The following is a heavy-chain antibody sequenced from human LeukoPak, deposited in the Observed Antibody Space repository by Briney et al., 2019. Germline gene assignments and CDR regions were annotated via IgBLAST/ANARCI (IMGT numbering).Heavy chain of an antibody. Sequence: GASVKVSCKASGYTFTGYYMHWVRQAPGQGLEWMGWINPNSGGTNYAQKFQGRVTMTRDTSISTAYMELSSLRSEDTAVYYCARVLDFSSGLPDHWGQGTLVTVSS. J-gene: IGHJ4*02. CDR2: INPNSGGT. V-gene: IGHV1-2*02. CDR3: ARVLDFSSGLPDH. D-gene: IGHD3-3*01. CDR1: GYTFTGYY.